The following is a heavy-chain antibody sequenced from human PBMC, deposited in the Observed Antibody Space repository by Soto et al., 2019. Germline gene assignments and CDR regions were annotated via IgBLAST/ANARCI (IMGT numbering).Heavy chain of an antibody. Sequence: ESGGGVVQPGRSLRLSCAASGFTFSSYAMHWVRQAPGKGLEWVAVISYDGSNKYYADSVKGRFTISRDNSKNTLYLQMNSLRAEDTAVYYCARVQHIVVVTASAFDIWGQGTMVTVSS. CDR3: ARVQHIVVVTASAFDI. CDR1: GFTFSSYA. D-gene: IGHD2-21*02. CDR2: ISYDGSNK. V-gene: IGHV3-30-3*01. J-gene: IGHJ3*02.